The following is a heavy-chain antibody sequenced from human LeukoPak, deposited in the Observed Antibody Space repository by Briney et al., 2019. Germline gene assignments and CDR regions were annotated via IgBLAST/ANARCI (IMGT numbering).Heavy chain of an antibody. J-gene: IGHJ4*02. CDR2: IHYSWST. CDR1: GGSVSGGNYY. CDR3: ARTGSTGGY. D-gene: IGHD1-1*01. V-gene: IGHV4-61*01. Sequence: SETLSLTCTVSGGSVSGGNYYCSWIRQSPGKGLEWIGYIHYSWSTVYNPSLKSRVTMSIDTSKNQFSLNLSSVTAADTAVYYCARTGSTGGYWGQGTLVTVSS.